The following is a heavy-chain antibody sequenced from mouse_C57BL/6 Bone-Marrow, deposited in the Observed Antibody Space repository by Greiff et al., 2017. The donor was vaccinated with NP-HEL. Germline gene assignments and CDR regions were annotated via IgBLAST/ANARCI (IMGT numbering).Heavy chain of an antibody. CDR1: GYTFTDYY. CDR2: INPKNGGT. CDR3: ATLYDGYWAD. J-gene: IGHJ3*01. V-gene: IGHV1-26*01. D-gene: IGHD2-3*01. Sequence: DVQLQESGPELVKPGASVKISCKASGYTFTDYYMNWVKQSHGKSLEWIGDINPKNGGTSYNQKFKGKATLTVDKSSSTAYMELRSLTSEDSAVYYCATLYDGYWADWGQGTLVTVSA.